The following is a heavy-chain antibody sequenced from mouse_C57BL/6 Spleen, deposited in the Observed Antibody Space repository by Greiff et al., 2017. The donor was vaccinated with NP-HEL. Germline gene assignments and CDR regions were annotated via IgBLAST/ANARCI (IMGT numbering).Heavy chain of an antibody. CDR1: GYTFTSYW. D-gene: IGHD2-10*01. CDR2: IDPSDSYT. CDR3: ARSGLLPFAY. V-gene: IGHV1-69*01. J-gene: IGHJ3*01. Sequence: VQLQQSGAELVMPGASVKLSCKASGYTFTSYWMHWVKQRPGQGLEWIGEIDPSDSYTNYNQKFKGKSTLTVDKSSSTAYMQLSSLTSEDSAVYYCARSGLLPFAYWGQGTLVTVSA.